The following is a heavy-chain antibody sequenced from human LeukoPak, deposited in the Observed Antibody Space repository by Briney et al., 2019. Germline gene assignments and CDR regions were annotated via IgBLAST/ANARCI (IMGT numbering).Heavy chain of an antibody. J-gene: IGHJ4*02. V-gene: IGHV3-21*01. CDR3: ARVHYYDSSGAVADY. D-gene: IGHD3-22*01. Sequence: GGSLRLSCAASGFTFSSYSMNWVRQAPGKGLEWVSSISSSSSYIYYADSVKGRFTISRDNAKNSLYLQMNSLRAEDTAVYYCARVHYYDSSGAVADYWGQGTLVTVSS. CDR1: GFTFSSYS. CDR2: ISSSSSYI.